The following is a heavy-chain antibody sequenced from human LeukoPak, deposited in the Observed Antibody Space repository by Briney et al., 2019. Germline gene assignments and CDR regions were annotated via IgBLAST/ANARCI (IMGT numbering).Heavy chain of an antibody. CDR3: AGDHSSSWYGPLFFDY. D-gene: IGHD6-13*01. V-gene: IGHV3-11*01. CDR2: ISSSGSTI. Sequence: GGSLRLSCAASGFTFSDYYMSWIRQAPGKGLEWVSYISSSGSTIYYADSVKGRFTISRDNAKNSLYLQMNSLRAEDTAVYYCAGDHSSSWYGPLFFDYWGQGTLVTVSS. J-gene: IGHJ4*02. CDR1: GFTFSDYY.